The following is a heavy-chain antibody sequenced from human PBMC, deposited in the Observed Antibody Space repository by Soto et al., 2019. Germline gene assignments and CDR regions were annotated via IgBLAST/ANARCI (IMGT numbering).Heavy chain of an antibody. CDR2: IRRKAYGGRT. CDR1: ELTIGDHG. D-gene: IGHD3-22*01. Sequence: PGGSLRLSCTACELTIGDHGLSWFRQAPGKGRGWVGFIRRKAYGGRTEYAASVRAIFTISRDDSKSLAYLQMNSLKTDDTAVYHCARRVWQFARSAFYRHYFDYWGQGTLVTVSS. J-gene: IGHJ4*02. CDR3: ARRVWQFARSAFYRHYFDY. V-gene: IGHV3-49*03.